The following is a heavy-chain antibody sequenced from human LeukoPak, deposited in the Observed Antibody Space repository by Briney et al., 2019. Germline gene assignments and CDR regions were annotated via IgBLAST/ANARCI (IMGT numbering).Heavy chain of an antibody. CDR3: ARNPANDYGGNDQDY. Sequence: GASVKVSCKASGYTFTSYDINWVRQATGQGLEWMGWMNPNSGNTGYAQKFQGRVTITRNTSISTAYMELSSLRSEDTAVYYCARNPANDYGGNDQDYWGQGTLVTVSS. CDR1: GYTFTSYD. V-gene: IGHV1-8*01. J-gene: IGHJ4*02. D-gene: IGHD4-23*01. CDR2: MNPNSGNT.